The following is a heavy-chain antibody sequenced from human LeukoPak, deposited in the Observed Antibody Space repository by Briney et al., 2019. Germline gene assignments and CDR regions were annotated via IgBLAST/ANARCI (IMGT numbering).Heavy chain of an antibody. D-gene: IGHD6-19*01. CDR1: GFTFSNFW. CDR3: AREVAGFDY. J-gene: IGHJ4*02. CDR2: ISSSSSTI. Sequence: GGSLRLSCAASGFTFSNFWMHWVRQAPGKGLEWVSYISSSSSTIYYADSVKGRFTISRDNAKNSLSLQMNSLRADDTAVYYCAREVAGFDYWGQGTLVTVSS. V-gene: IGHV3-48*01.